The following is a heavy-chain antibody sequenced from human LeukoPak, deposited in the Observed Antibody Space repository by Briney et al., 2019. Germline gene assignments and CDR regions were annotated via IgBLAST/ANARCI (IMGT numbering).Heavy chain of an antibody. D-gene: IGHD3/OR15-3a*01. CDR1: GFSVSSSY. V-gene: IGHV3-53*01. J-gene: IGHJ4*02. CDR3: ARGTLDN. Sequence: GGSLRLSCAASGFSVSSSYINWVRQAPGRGLEWVSVIYSDGSTKCADSVKARSTISRDNSRNTVYLQMKTLRVEDTAVYYCARGTLDNWGQGTLVTVSS. CDR2: IYSDGST.